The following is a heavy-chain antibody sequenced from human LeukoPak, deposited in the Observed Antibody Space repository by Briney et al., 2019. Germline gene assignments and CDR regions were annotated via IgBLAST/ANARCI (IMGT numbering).Heavy chain of an antibody. Sequence: GGSLRRSSSAASFTCNGIWRIWERQAPGRGLEWVANIDQSGGRNNYVDSVKGRFTISRDNAKNSLFLEMSSLRADDTAVYFCEIRVEGGIFQLWRQGTMVTVSS. CDR1: SFTCNGIW. J-gene: IGHJ3*01. D-gene: IGHD6-13*01. CDR3: EIRVEGGIFQL. V-gene: IGHV3-7*05. CDR2: IDQSGGRN.